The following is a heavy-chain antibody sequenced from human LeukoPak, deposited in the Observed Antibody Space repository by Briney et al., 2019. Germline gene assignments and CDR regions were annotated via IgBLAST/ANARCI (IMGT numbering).Heavy chain of an antibody. D-gene: IGHD4-23*01. CDR3: ARDYLGGNPDAFDI. Sequence: PSETLSLTCTVSGDSISSSSYYWGWIRQPPGKELEWIGSIHYSGSTYYNPSLNSRVTISVDTSKNQFSLKLSSVTAADTAVYYCARDYLGGNPDAFDIWGQGTMVTVSS. V-gene: IGHV4-39*07. J-gene: IGHJ3*02. CDR2: IHYSGST. CDR1: GDSISSSSYY.